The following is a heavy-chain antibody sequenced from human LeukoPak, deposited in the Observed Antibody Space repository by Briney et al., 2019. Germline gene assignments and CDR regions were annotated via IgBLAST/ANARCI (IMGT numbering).Heavy chain of an antibody. CDR1: GYTFTGYY. CDR2: INPNSGGT. Sequence: ASVKVSCKASGYTFTGYYMHWVRQAPGQGLEWMGWINPNSGGTNSAQKFQGRVTMTRDTSINKAYMDLTRLTSDDTAVSYCVRKGHRGIYFYWGREPRVPVSS. V-gene: IGHV1-2*02. D-gene: IGHD3-10*01. J-gene: IGHJ4*02. CDR3: VRKGHRGIYFY.